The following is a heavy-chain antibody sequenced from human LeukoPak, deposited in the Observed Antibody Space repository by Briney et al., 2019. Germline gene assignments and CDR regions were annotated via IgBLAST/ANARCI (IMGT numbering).Heavy chain of an antibody. J-gene: IGHJ3*02. CDR2: ISGSDSST. Sequence: PGGSLRLSCAASGFTFSSYAMSWVRQAPGKGLEWVSAISGSDSSTFYTDSVKGRFTISRDNSKNTLYLQMNSLRAEDTAVYYCAKIYCSSTSCHPPHDAFDIWGQGTMVTVSS. V-gene: IGHV3-23*01. CDR1: GFTFSSYA. D-gene: IGHD2-2*01. CDR3: AKIYCSSTSCHPPHDAFDI.